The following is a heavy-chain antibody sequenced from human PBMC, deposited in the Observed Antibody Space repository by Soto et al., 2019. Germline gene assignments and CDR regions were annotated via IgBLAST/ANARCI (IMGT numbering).Heavy chain of an antibody. J-gene: IGHJ4*02. CDR1: GFTFSSYA. V-gene: IGHV3-73*01. CDR2: IRTEPYSYAA. D-gene: IGHD1-26*01. CDR3: TRLVEQESGYSDY. Sequence: GGSLRLSCSASGFTFSSYAMHWVRQAPGKGLEWVGRIRTEPYSYAAAYAASVKGRFTIFRDDSKNTAYLQMNSLKTEYTAVYYCTRLVEQESGYSDYWGQGTLVTVSS.